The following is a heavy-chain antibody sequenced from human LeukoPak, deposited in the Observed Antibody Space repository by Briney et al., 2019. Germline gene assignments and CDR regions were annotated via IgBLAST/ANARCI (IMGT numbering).Heavy chain of an antibody. Sequence: GGSLRLSYAASVFTFSSYSMNWVRQAPGKGLEWVSSISSSSSYIYYADSVKGRFTISRDNAKNSLYLQMNSLRAEDTAVYYCAREGITGTAYFDYWGQGTLVTVSS. D-gene: IGHD1-20*01. CDR1: VFTFSSYS. V-gene: IGHV3-21*01. CDR3: AREGITGTAYFDY. J-gene: IGHJ4*02. CDR2: ISSSSSYI.